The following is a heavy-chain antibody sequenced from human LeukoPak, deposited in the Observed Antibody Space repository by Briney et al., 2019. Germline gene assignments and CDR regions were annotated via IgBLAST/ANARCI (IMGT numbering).Heavy chain of an antibody. D-gene: IGHD5-18*01. Sequence: SETLSLTCTVSGGSISSSSYYWGWIRQPPGKGLEWIGSIYYSGSTNYNPSLKSRVTISVDKSKNQFSLKLSSVTAADTAVYYCAWYSYGPRYFDYWGQGTLVTVSS. J-gene: IGHJ4*02. V-gene: IGHV4-39*07. CDR3: AWYSYGPRYFDY. CDR2: IYYSGST. CDR1: GGSISSSSYY.